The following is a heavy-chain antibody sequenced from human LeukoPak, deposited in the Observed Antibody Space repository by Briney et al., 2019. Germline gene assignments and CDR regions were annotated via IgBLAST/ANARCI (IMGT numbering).Heavy chain of an antibody. V-gene: IGHV4-34*01. CDR2: VNHSGST. J-gene: IGHJ3*02. Sequence: KPSETLSLTCAVYGGSFSGYYWSWIRQPPGKGLEWIGEVNHSGSTTYNPSLKSRVTISGDTSRNQFSLKLSSVTAADTAVYYCARVRPRSTAAPARNAFDIWGQGTMVTVSS. CDR1: GGSFSGYY. CDR3: ARVRPRSTAAPARNAFDI. D-gene: IGHD6-13*01.